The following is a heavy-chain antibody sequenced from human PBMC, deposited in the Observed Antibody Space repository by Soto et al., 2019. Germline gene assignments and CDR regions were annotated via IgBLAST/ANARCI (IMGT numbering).Heavy chain of an antibody. CDR2: ISGRGGTI. J-gene: IGHJ4*02. D-gene: IGHD2-8*02. CDR3: TRGSASGAFDY. V-gene: IGHV3-23*01. CDR1: GFIFSSYA. Sequence: EVQLLESGGDLLQPGGSLRLSCAASGFIFSSYAMGWVRQAPGKGLEWVSAISGRGGTIYYADSVKVRFTISRDNSKNTLYLQMNTLRGQDSAVYYCTRGSASGAFDYWGQGALVTVSS.